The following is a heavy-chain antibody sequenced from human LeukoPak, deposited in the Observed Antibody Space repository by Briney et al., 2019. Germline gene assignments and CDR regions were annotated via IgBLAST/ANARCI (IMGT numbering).Heavy chain of an antibody. D-gene: IGHD6-13*01. J-gene: IGHJ6*02. V-gene: IGHV3-21*01. CDR1: GFXFSSYS. CDR3: ARDLDSSSWPFYYYYYYGMDV. Sequence: GGSLRLSCAASGFXFSSYSMDWVRQAPGKGLEWVSSISSSSSYIYYADSVKGRFTISRDNAKNSLYLQMNSLRAEDTAVYYCARDLDSSSWPFYYYYYYGMDVWGQGTTVTVSS. CDR2: ISSSSSYI.